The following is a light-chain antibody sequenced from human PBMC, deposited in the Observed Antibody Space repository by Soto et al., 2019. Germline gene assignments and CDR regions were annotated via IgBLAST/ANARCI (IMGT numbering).Light chain of an antibody. CDR3: HQYNIWPPWT. CDR1: QSVSTY. V-gene: IGKV3D-15*01. J-gene: IGKJ1*01. CDR2: GAS. Sequence: EIVLTQSPATLSLSPGERATLSCRASQSVSTYLAWYQQKPGQAPRLLIYGASSRATGIPDRFSGSGSGTEFTLTISSLQSEDFAVYYCHQYNIWPPWTFGQGTKVDIK.